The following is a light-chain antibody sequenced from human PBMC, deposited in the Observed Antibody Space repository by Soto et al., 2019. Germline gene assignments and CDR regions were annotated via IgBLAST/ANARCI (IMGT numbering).Light chain of an antibody. V-gene: IGKV3-15*01. CDR2: GAS. CDR1: QSVNSN. CDR3: QQYNIWPPIFT. J-gene: IGKJ3*01. Sequence: EIVMTQSPATLSLSPGERATLSCRASQSVNSNLAWYQPKPGQAPRLLIYGASTRATGIPARFSGSGSGTEFTLTISSLQSEDFALYYCQQYNIWPPIFTFGPGTKVDIK.